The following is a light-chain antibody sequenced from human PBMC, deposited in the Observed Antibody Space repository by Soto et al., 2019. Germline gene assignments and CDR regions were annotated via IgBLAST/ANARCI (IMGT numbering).Light chain of an antibody. CDR3: SSYTSSSTRV. J-gene: IGLJ1*01. V-gene: IGLV2-14*01. Sequence: QPVLTQPASVSGTPGQSITISCTGTSCDVGGYNYVSWYQQHPGKAPKLMIYDVSNRPSGVSNRFSGCKSGNTASLTISGLQAEDEADYYCSSYTSSSTRVFGTGTKVTVL. CDR2: DVS. CDR1: SCDVGGYNY.